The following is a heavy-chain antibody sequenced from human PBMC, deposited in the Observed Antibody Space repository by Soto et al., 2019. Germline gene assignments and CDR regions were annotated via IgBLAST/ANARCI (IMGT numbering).Heavy chain of an antibody. CDR3: ASQGRGSYRFDF. D-gene: IGHD3-16*01. V-gene: IGHV4-4*02. CDR2: IHEDGRT. Sequence: QVQLQESGPGLVKPSGTLSLTCVVSGGSISNGHWWSWVRQTPGQGLEWIGEIHEDGRTNYNPSLKSRVTISIDKSSNQFSLNLNSVTAADTAVFYCASQGRGSYRFDFWGQGILVTVSS. J-gene: IGHJ4*02. CDR1: GGSISNGHW.